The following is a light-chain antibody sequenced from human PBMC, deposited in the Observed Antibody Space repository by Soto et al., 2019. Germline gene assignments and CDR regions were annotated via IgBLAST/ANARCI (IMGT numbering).Light chain of an antibody. J-gene: IGKJ1*01. CDR3: QQYSRSPLT. CDR2: DAS. Sequence: DIVLTQYPDTLSLSPGESATLSCRASQSLGRYLAWYQQKPGQAPRLLIYDASHRSTGIPFMFSGSVSESDFTLTISRREPEDFAVYYCQQYSRSPLTFGQGTKVDIK. CDR1: QSLGRY. V-gene: IGKV3-11*01.